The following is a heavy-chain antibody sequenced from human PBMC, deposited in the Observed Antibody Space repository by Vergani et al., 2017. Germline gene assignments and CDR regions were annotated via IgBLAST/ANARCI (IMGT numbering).Heavy chain of an antibody. V-gene: IGHV1-69*04. D-gene: IGHD2-15*01. CDR2: IIPMFDIT. CDR1: EGTFTTYN. CDR3: ARDCPRSGSNSQICD. Sequence: QVHLVHSGGEVKKPGSSVRVSCKASEGTFTTYNFNWVRQAPGQGREWMGRIIPMFDITNHAQKFQGRVTLTADKSTNTAYMELSSLRYEDTAVYYCARDCPRSGSNSQICDWGQGTLVTVSS. J-gene: IGHJ4*02.